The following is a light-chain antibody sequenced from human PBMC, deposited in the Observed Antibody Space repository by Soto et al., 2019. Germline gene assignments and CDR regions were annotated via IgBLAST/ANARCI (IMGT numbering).Light chain of an antibody. CDR3: QQCNNWTSWT. CDR2: GAS. CDR1: QNLSIN. J-gene: IGKJ1*01. Sequence: EIVMTQSPATLSVSPVERATLYCRPSQNLSINLAFYQQKPGQAPRLLIYGASTRATGIPARFSGSGSGTDCTHSIRTLKAVQSEVYACQQCNNWTSWTFGQGTKVDIK. V-gene: IGKV3-15*01.